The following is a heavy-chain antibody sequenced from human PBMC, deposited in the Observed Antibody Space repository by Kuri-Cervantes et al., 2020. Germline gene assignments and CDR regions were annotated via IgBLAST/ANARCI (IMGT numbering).Heavy chain of an antibody. CDR2: INHSGST. CDR3: ARDTWQQLSDYYYMDV. D-gene: IGHD6-13*01. Sequence: GSLRFSYAVYGGSFSGSYWSWIRQPPGKGLEWIGEINHSGSTNYNPSLKSRVTISVDTSKNQFSLKLSSVTAADTAVYYCARDTWQQLSDYYYMDVWGKGTTVTVSS. V-gene: IGHV4-34*01. J-gene: IGHJ6*03. CDR1: GGSFSGSY.